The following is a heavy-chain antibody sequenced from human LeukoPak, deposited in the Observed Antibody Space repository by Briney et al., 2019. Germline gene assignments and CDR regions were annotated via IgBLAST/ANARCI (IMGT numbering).Heavy chain of an antibody. J-gene: IGHJ5*02. Sequence: GASVTVSFTSSGYTFTIYDINWLRQAPGQGLEWRGGMNPNSGKTAYAQKFWGRGTMTSNTAITTASLELSSLTSEDTAVYYCARGPPKDFGSGSSWFDPWGQGALVTVSS. V-gene: IGHV1-8*02. CDR3: ARGPPKDFGSGSSWFDP. CDR2: MNPNSGKT. D-gene: IGHD3-10*01. CDR1: GYTFTIYD.